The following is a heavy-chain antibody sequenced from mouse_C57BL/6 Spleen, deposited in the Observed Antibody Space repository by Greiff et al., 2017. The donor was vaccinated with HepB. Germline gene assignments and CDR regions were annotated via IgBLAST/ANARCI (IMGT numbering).Heavy chain of an antibody. CDR2: ICPGSGST. Sequence: QVQLQQPGAELVKPGASVKMSCKASGYTFTSYWITWVKQRPGQGLEWIGDICPGSGSTNYNDKFKSKATLTVDTSSSTAYMQLSSLTSEDSAVYYCARIGPTPGPWGQGTTLTVSS. CDR1: GYTFTSYW. D-gene: IGHD2-14*01. J-gene: IGHJ2*01. V-gene: IGHV1-55*01. CDR3: ARIGPTPGP.